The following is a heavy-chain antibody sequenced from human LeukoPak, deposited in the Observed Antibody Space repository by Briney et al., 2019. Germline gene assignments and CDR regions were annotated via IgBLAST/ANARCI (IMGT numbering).Heavy chain of an antibody. J-gene: IGHJ6*02. Sequence: PGGSLRLSCAASGFTFSNFGVYWVRQAPGKGLEWVAVIWYDGGNKYYADSVKGRFTISRDDSKNTLYLQMNSLRAEDTAVYFCAKNLDYGEYVYGMDVWGQGTTVTVSS. CDR1: GFTFSNFG. CDR2: IWYDGGNK. CDR3: AKNLDYGEYVYGMDV. V-gene: IGHV3-33*06. D-gene: IGHD4-17*01.